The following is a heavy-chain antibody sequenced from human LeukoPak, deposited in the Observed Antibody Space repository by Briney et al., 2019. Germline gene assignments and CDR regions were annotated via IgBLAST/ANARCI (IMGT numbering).Heavy chain of an antibody. D-gene: IGHD4-23*01. CDR3: AKGVVPRTTYFQH. CDR1: VVSFTAVG. Sequence: GGSLRLSCAASVVSFTAVGTHWGPQAPGKGLEWVAFIRNDGNNRDYPDSVKGRFTISRDNAKNTLYLQMSSLRAEDTAVYCCAKGVVPRTTYFQHWGQGTLVTVSS. J-gene: IGHJ1*01. CDR2: IRNDGNNR. V-gene: IGHV3-30*02.